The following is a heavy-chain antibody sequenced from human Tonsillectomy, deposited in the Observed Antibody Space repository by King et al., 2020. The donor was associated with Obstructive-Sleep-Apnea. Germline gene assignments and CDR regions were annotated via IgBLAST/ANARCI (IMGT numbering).Heavy chain of an antibody. CDR3: ARDQECRSTSGSYYDGLDV. CDR1: GGSISSGGYY. D-gene: IGHD2-2*01. CDR2: IYYSGST. J-gene: IGHJ6*02. V-gene: IGHV4-31*03. Sequence: QLQESGPGLVKPSQTLSLTCTVSGGSISSGGYYWSWIRQHPGKGLEWIGSIYYSGSTYYNPSLKSRITISVDTSKNQFSLKLSSVTAADTAVYYCARDQECRSTSGSYYDGLDVWGQGTTVTVSS.